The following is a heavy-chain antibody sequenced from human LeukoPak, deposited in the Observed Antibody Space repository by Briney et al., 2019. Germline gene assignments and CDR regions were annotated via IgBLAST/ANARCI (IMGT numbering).Heavy chain of an antibody. V-gene: IGHV4-4*07. CDR3: GRQGYTASYYFVDY. CDR2: IYTTGPP. CDR1: GGSLDIDY. D-gene: IGHD3-10*01. J-gene: IGHJ4*02. Sequence: SETLSLTCTLSGGSLDIDYWGWVRQPAGRRRWRIGWIYTTGPPTNHPSLKSRLTMSLDTSRPQSSLKLRSVTPADTAVYYCGRQGYTASYYFVDYWSQGTLVTVSS.